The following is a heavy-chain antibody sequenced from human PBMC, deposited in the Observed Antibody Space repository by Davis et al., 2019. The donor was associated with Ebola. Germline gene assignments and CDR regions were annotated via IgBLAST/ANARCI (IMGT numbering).Heavy chain of an antibody. J-gene: IGHJ4*02. CDR1: GYTFTGYY. CDR2: INPNSGGT. Sequence: ASVKVSCKASGYTFTGYYMHWVRQAPGQGLEWMGWINPNSGGTNYAQKFQGRVTMTRDTSISTAYMDLTSLRSDDTAVYYCARALGGSYPGFWGQGTLVTVSS. CDR3: ARALGGSYPGF. V-gene: IGHV1-2*02. D-gene: IGHD1-26*01.